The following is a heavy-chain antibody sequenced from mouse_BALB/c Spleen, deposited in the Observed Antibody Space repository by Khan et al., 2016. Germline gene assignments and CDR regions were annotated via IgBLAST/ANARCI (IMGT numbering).Heavy chain of an antibody. D-gene: IGHD2-4*01. CDR2: INTYTGDP. V-gene: IGHV9-3-1*01. J-gene: IGHJ4*01. CDR1: GYIFTNFG. CDR3: ARRSTMIYYYAMDY. Sequence: QIQLVQSGPELKKPGETVKISCKSSGYIFTNFGMNWVKQAPGKGLKWLGWINTYTGDPTYADDFKGRFAFSLETSASTAYLQINNLKNEDTATYFCARRSTMIYYYAMDYWGQGTSVTVSS.